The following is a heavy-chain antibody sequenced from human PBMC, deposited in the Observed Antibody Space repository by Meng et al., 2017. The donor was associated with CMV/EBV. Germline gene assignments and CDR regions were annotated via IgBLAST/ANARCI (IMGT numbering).Heavy chain of an antibody. CDR1: GGTFSSYA. CDR2: IIPIFGTA. V-gene: IGHV1-69*05. CDR3: ARGEITIFGVGNDAFDI. D-gene: IGHD3-3*01. J-gene: IGHJ3*02. Sequence: SSVTVSCQASGGTFSSYAISWVRQAPGQGLEWMGGIIPIFGTANYAQKFQGRVTITTDESTSTAYMELSSLRSEDTAVYYCARGEITIFGVGNDAFDIWGQGTMVTVSS.